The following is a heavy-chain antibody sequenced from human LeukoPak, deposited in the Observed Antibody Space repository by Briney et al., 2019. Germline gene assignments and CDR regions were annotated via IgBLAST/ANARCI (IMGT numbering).Heavy chain of an antibody. D-gene: IGHD3-10*01. J-gene: IGHJ2*01. CDR2: INPNSGGT. Sequence: ASVRVSCKASGYTFTSYDINWVRQATGQGLEWMGWINPNSGGTKYAQKFQGRVTMTRDTSISTAYMELSRLRSDDTAVYYCARDTEPYYSMTPDGYFDLWGRGTLVTVSS. V-gene: IGHV1-2*02. CDR1: GYTFTSYD. CDR3: ARDTEPYYSMTPDGYFDL.